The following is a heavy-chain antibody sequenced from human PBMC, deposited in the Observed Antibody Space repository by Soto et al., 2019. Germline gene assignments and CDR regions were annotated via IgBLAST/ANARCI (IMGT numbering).Heavy chain of an antibody. D-gene: IGHD6-19*01. J-gene: IGHJ4*02. Sequence: ESGGVLVQPGGSLRLSCVASGFTFDSHWMHWVRQAPGEGLVWVSRIKTDGYAAAYADSVKGRFTIYRDNTKNTVYLQMTSLRAEDTAVYFCVRESGVAADCWGQGTLVTVSS. CDR1: GFTFDSHW. CDR2: IKTDGYAA. CDR3: VRESGVAADC. V-gene: IGHV3-74*01.